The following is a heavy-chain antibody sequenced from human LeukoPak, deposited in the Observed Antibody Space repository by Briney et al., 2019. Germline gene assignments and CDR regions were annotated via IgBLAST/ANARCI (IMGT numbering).Heavy chain of an antibody. V-gene: IGHV3-21*01. CDR3: ARVLGSP. CDR1: GFTFDDYG. Sequence: GGSLRLSCAASGFTFDDYGMSWVRQAPGEGLEWVSSISSSSTFIYYADSVKGRFTISRDNAKSSLYLHMNSLRAEDTAIYYCARVLGSPWGQGTLVTVSS. J-gene: IGHJ5*02. CDR2: ISSSSTFI.